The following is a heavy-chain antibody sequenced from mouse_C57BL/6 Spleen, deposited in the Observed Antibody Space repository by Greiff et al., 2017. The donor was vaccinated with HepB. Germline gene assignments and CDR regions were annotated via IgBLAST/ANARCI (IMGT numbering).Heavy chain of an antibody. D-gene: IGHD1-1*01. Sequence: VQVVESGPGLVAPSQSLSITCTVSGFSFTSYGVSWVRQPPGKGLEWLGVIWGDGSTNDHSALISRLSISKDNSKSQVFIKLNSLQTDDTVTYYCAKDYVAMDYWGQGTSVTVSS. CDR3: AKDYVAMDY. J-gene: IGHJ4*01. CDR2: IWGDGST. CDR1: GFSFTSYG. V-gene: IGHV2-3*01.